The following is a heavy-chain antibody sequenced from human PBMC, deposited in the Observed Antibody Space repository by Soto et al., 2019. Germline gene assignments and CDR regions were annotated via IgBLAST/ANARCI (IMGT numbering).Heavy chain of an antibody. CDR3: ASPTREWLPPARDYYYGMDV. J-gene: IGHJ6*02. D-gene: IGHD3-3*01. CDR2: XXPIFGTA. CDR1: GGTFSSYA. V-gene: IGHV1-69*06. Sequence: QVQLVQSGAEVKKPGSSVKVSCKASGGTFSSYAISWXRXAPGQGLXWXXXXXPIFGTANYAQKFQGRVTITADKSTSTAYMELSSLRSEDTAVYYCASPTREWLPPARDYYYGMDVWGQGTTVTVSS.